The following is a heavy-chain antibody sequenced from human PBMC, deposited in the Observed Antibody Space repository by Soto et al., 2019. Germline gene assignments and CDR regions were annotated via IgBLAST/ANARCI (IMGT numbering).Heavy chain of an antibody. CDR3: ARPTHPTSYLDN. J-gene: IGHJ4*01. CDR1: GFTFISYG. V-gene: IGHV3-30*03. CDR2: ISYDGSNK. Sequence: GGSLRLSCAASGFTFISYGMRWVRQARGKGLEWVAVISYDGSNKYYADSVKGRFTISRANAKNPLHLQLNSLRPNHTALYYCARPTHPTSYLDNWGQETLLTASS. D-gene: IGHD2-2*01.